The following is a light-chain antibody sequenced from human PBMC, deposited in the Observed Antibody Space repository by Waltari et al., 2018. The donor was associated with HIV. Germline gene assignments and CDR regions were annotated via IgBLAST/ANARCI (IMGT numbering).Light chain of an antibody. Sequence: SSDLTQPPSVSVSPGQTATITCSGDSLSKQYTSWYKQRPGQAPVLLISKDNKRPSGIPERFSGSTSGTTVTLAISRVQPDDEAYYYCQSSDTSGTSVIFGGGTKLTVL. CDR3: QSSDTSGTSVI. CDR1: SLSKQY. J-gene: IGLJ2*01. V-gene: IGLV3-25*03. CDR2: KDN.